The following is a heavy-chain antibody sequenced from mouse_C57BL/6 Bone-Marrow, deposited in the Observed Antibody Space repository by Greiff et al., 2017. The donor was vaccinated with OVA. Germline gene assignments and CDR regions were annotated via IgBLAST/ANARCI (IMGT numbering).Heavy chain of an antibody. CDR1: GYTFTDYY. CDR3: ARWNAFYYFDY. J-gene: IGHJ2*01. Sequence: EVKLMESGPVLVKPGASVKMSCKASGYTFTDYYMNWVKQSHGKSLEWIGVINPYNGGTSYNQKFKGKATLTVDKSSSTAYMELNSLPSEDSAVYYCARWNAFYYFDYWGQGTTLTVSS. V-gene: IGHV1-19*01. CDR2: INPYNGGT.